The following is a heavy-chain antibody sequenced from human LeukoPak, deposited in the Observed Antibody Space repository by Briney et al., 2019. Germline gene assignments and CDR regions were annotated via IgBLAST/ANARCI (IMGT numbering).Heavy chain of an antibody. CDR2: IIPILGIA. J-gene: IGHJ3*02. CDR3: ARERDDDAFDI. CDR1: GGTFSSYA. V-gene: IGHV1-69*04. D-gene: IGHD1-1*01. Sequence: GASVKVSCKASGGTFSSYAISWVRQAPGQGLEWMGRIIPILGIANYAQKFQDRVTITRDTAASTVYMDLSSLRPEDTAVYFCARERDDDAFDIWGQGTLVTVSS.